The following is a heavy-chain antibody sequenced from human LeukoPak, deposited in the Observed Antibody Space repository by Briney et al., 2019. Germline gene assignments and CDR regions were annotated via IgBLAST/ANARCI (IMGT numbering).Heavy chain of an antibody. J-gene: IGHJ4*03. CDR1: GFTFSNFG. V-gene: IGHV3-30*18. D-gene: IGHD6-19*01. CDR3: AKDHSSGYFDF. CDR2: ISYDGSNK. Sequence: GGSLRLSCAASGFTFSNFGMHWVRQAPGKGLEWVSVISYDGSNKYYADSVKGRFTISRDSSKSTLYLQMNSLRAEDTALYYCAKDHSSGYFDFWDQGALVTVSS.